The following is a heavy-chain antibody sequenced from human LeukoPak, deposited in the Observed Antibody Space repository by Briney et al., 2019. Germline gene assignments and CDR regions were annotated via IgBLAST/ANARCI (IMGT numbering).Heavy chain of an antibody. CDR2: INPNSGGT. Sequence: ASVKVSCKASGYTFTGYYMHWVRQAPGQGLEWMGRINPNSGGTNYAQKFQGRVTMTRDTSISTAYMELSRLRSDDTAVYYCARALIAVADPPFDYWGQGTLVTVSS. D-gene: IGHD6-19*01. V-gene: IGHV1-2*06. J-gene: IGHJ4*02. CDR1: GYTFTGYY. CDR3: ARALIAVADPPFDY.